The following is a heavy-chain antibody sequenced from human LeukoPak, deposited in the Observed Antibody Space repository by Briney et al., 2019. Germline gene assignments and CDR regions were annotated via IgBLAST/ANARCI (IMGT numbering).Heavy chain of an antibody. CDR2: FDPEDGET. J-gene: IGHJ4*02. Sequence: ASVKVSCKVSGYTLTELSMHWVRQAPGKGLEWMGGFDPEDGETIYAQKFQGRVTMTEDTSTDTAYMELSSLRSEDTAVYYCARGHGSGSSCDYWGQGTLVTVSS. CDR1: GYTLTELS. D-gene: IGHD3-10*01. V-gene: IGHV1-24*01. CDR3: ARGHGSGSSCDY.